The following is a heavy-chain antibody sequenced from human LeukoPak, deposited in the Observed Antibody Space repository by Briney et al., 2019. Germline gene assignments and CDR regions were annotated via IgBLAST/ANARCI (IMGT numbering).Heavy chain of an antibody. V-gene: IGHV1-18*01. CDR2: ISAYNGNT. CDR1: GYTFTSYG. D-gene: IGHD3-3*01. CDR3: ARDEGLGYDFWSGYYTGYYYYYMDV. Sequence: ASVKVSCKASGYTFTSYGISWVRQAPGQGLEWMGWISAYNGNTNYAQKLQGRVTMTTDTSTSTAYMELRSLRSDDTAVYYCARDEGLGYDFWSGYYTGYYYYYMDVWGKGTTVTVSS. J-gene: IGHJ6*03.